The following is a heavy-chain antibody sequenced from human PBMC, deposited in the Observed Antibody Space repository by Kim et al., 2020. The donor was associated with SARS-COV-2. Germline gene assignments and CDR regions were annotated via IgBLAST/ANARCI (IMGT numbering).Heavy chain of an antibody. D-gene: IGHD3-10*01. J-gene: IGHJ5*02. CDR1: GGSISSGGYY. V-gene: IGHV4-31*03. CDR3: AREWGGSGSYSVSGFDP. Sequence: SETLSLTCTVSGGSISSGGYYWSWIRQHPGKGLEWIGYIYYSGSTYYNPSLKSRVTISVDTSKNQFSLKLSSVTAADTAVYYCAREWGGSGSYSVSGFDPWGQGTLVTVSS. CDR2: IYYSGST.